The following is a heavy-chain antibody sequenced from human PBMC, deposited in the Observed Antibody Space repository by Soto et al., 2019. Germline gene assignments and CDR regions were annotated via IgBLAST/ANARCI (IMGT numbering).Heavy chain of an antibody. V-gene: IGHV4-4*02. CDR2: IYHSGST. Sequence: QVRLQESGPGLVKPSGTLSLTCAVSGGSISGSNWWSWVRQPPGKGLEGIGKIYHSGSTNYNPSLKRRVTMSVDNSKNQFSLKLTSVTAADTAVDYCATNKTQNFEGFDIWGQGTMVTVSS. CDR3: ATNKTQNFEGFDI. CDR1: GGSISGSNW. J-gene: IGHJ3*02. D-gene: IGHD1-7*01.